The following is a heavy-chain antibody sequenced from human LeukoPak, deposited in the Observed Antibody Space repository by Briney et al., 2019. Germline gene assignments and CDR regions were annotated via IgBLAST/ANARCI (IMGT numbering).Heavy chain of an antibody. D-gene: IGHD6-19*01. Sequence: GGSLRLSCAASGFTFSSYELNWVRQAPGKGLEWVSYISSSGSTIKYADSVKGRFTISRDNSKNTLYLQMNSLRAEDTAVYYCAKDRGGYRSGLGAFDIWGQGTMVTVSS. V-gene: IGHV3-48*03. CDR1: GFTFSSYE. J-gene: IGHJ3*02. CDR2: ISSSGSTI. CDR3: AKDRGGYRSGLGAFDI.